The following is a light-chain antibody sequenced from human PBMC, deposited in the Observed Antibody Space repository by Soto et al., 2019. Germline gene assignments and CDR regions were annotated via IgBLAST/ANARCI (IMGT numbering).Light chain of an antibody. V-gene: IGLV2-11*01. J-gene: IGLJ3*02. CDR3: CSYAGSPWV. CDR2: DVS. Sequence: QSALTQPRSVSGSPGQSVTISCTGTSSDVGGYNYVSWYQQHPGKAPKLMIYDVSKRPSGVPDRFSGSKSGNTASLTISGLQAEVEADYYCCSYAGSPWVFGGGTKLTVL. CDR1: SSDVGGYNY.